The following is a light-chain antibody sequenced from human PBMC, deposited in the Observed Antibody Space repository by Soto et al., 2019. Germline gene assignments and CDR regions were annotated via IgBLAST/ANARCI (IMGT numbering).Light chain of an antibody. CDR1: RSDVGGYNY. V-gene: IGLV2-14*01. J-gene: IGLJ2*01. CDR3: FSYSTSRARI. Sequence: QSALNQPASVSGSPGQSITISCTGTRSDVGGYNYVSWYKQRPGKAPKLVIYDVSHRPSGVSNRFFGSKSGNTASLIISGLQAEDEADYYCFSYSTSRARIFGGGTKLTVL. CDR2: DVS.